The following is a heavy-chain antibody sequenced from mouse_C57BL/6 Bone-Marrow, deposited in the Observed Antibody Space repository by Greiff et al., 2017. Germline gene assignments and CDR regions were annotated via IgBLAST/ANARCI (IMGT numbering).Heavy chain of an antibody. CDR3: TTCDGYDVAWFAY. J-gene: IGHJ3*01. V-gene: IGHV14-4*01. CDR1: GFNIKDDY. D-gene: IGHD2-2*01. Sequence: VQLQQSGAELVRPGASVKLSCTASGFNIKDDYMHWVKQRPEQGLEWIGWIDPENGATEYASKFQGKATITADTSSNTAYLQLSSLTSEDTAVYYCTTCDGYDVAWFAYWGQGTLVTVSA. CDR2: IDPENGAT.